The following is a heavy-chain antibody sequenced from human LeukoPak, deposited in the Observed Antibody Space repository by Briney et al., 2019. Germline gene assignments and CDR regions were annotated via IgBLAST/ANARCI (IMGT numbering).Heavy chain of an antibody. CDR2: THYRGDI. J-gene: IGHJ4*02. V-gene: IGHV4-59*02. CDR3: GRNLGSGSDH. Sequence: SETLSLTCSVSGASVSSDYRNWIRQSPGRGLEWIGYTHYRGDINYNPSLKSRLTMSIDASSNQVSLKLSSVTAADAAVYYCGRNLGSGSDHWGQGTLVTVSS. D-gene: IGHD3-10*01. CDR1: GASVSSDY.